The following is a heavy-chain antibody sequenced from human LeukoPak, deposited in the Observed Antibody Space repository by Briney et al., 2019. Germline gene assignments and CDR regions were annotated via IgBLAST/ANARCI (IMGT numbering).Heavy chain of an antibody. Sequence: SETLSLTCTVSGGPITSYYWTWLRQSPGKGLEWIGYFHYSESNKYNTSLNSRLSISGDTSKNQVFLKLSDVTAADTAFYYCARIVRGVNKYYFDYWGQGTLVAVSS. CDR3: ARIVRGVNKYYFDY. CDR2: FHYSESN. J-gene: IGHJ4*02. D-gene: IGHD3-10*02. CDR1: GGPITSYY. V-gene: IGHV4-59*01.